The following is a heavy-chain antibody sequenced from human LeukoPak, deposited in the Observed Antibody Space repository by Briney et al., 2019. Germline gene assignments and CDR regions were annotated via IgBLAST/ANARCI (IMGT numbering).Heavy chain of an antibody. D-gene: IGHD3-10*01. V-gene: IGHV1-69*06. CDR3: ARGPTDLWFGFDP. CDR1: GGTFSSYA. CDR2: IIPIFGTA. J-gene: IGHJ5*02. Sequence: GASVKVSRKASGGTFSSYAISWVRQAPGQGLEWMGGIIPIFGTANYAQKFQGRVTITADKFTSTAYMELSSLRSEDTAVYYCARGPTDLWFGFDPWGQGTLVTVSS.